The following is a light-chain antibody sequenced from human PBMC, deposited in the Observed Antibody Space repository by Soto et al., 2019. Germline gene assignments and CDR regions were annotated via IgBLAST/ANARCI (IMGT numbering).Light chain of an antibody. CDR2: SNN. V-gene: IGLV1-44*01. J-gene: IGLJ2*01. CDR1: SSNIGSNT. Sequence: QSVLTQTPSASGTPGQRVTISCSGSSSNIGSNTVSWYQQLPGTAPKLLIYSNNQRPSGVPDRFSGSKSGTSASLAISGLQSEDEADCYCAAWDDSLNAVVFGGGTKLTVL. CDR3: AAWDDSLNAVV.